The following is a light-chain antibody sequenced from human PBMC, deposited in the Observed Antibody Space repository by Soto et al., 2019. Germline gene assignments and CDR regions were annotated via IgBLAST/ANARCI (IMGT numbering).Light chain of an antibody. J-gene: IGLJ1*01. Sequence: QSVLTQPRSVSGSPGQSVTISCTGTSSDVGTYTYVSWYQQHPGKAPKLIIYEVTDRPSGVSNRFSGSKSGNTASLTISGLQAEDEAEYYCSSYTNINTRACVFGTGTKV. CDR3: SSYTNINTRACV. V-gene: IGLV2-14*01. CDR1: SSDVGTYTY. CDR2: EVT.